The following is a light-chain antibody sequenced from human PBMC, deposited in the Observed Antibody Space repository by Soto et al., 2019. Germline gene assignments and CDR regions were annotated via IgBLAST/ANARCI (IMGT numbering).Light chain of an antibody. Sequence: EIVMTQSPATLSVSPGERATLSCRASQSVRSSFLAWYQQKPGQAPSLLIYGTSTRATGFPARFSGSASGTDFTLTISSLQSEDFAVYYCQQYNEWPLTFGGGTKVDIK. CDR1: QSVRSSF. CDR2: GTS. J-gene: IGKJ4*01. V-gene: IGKV3-15*01. CDR3: QQYNEWPLT.